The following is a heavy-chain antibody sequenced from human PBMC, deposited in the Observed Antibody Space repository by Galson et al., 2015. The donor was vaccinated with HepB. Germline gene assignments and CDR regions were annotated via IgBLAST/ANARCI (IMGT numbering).Heavy chain of an antibody. Sequence: QSGAEVKKPGESLKISCKGSGYSFTSYWIGWVRQMPGKGLEWMGFIYPGDSDTSYGPYFQGQVTISADKSISTAYLQWSSLSASDPAMYYCARLPMRSSGWSPLDYWGQGTLVNVSS. CDR1: GYSFTSYW. D-gene: IGHD6-19*01. V-gene: IGHV5-51*01. CDR2: IYPGDSDT. J-gene: IGHJ4*02. CDR3: ARLPMRSSGWSPLDY.